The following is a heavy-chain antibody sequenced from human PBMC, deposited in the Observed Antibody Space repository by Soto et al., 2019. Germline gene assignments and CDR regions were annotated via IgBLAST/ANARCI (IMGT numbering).Heavy chain of an antibody. V-gene: IGHV4-59*01. Sequence: SETLSLTCTVSGGSISSYYLSWIRQPPGKGLEWIGYIYYNGSTNYNPSLKSRVTISVDTSKNQFSLKLSSVTAADTAVYYCARSYRRYCSGGSCYSYYYYYMDVWGKGTTVTVSS. CDR2: IYYNGST. J-gene: IGHJ6*03. D-gene: IGHD2-15*01. CDR3: ARSYRRYCSGGSCYSYYYYYMDV. CDR1: GGSISSYY.